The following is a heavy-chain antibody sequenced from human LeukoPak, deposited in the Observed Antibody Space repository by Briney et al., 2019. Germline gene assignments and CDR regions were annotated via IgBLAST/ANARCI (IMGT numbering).Heavy chain of an antibody. CDR3: ARVEIGLRYFDWLLPIDY. CDR2: ISAYNGNT. V-gene: IGHV1-18*04. CDR1: GYTFTSYG. D-gene: IGHD3-9*01. J-gene: IGHJ4*02. Sequence: GASVKVSCKASGYTFTSYGISWVRQAPGQGLEWMGWISAYNGNTNYAQKLQGRVTMTTDTSTSTAYMELRSLRSDDTAVYYCARVEIGLRYFDWLLPIDYCGEGTLVTVSS.